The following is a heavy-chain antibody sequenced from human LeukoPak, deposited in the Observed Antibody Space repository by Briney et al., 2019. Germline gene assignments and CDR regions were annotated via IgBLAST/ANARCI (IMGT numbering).Heavy chain of an antibody. J-gene: IGHJ4*02. Sequence: GASLRLSCAASGFTFSNYAMSWVRQAPGKGLEWVSAIPGRGGNTYYANSVKGRLTISRDNSKNTVFLQMNSLRAEDTAVYYCAKWGDYDVLTGYYVSDYWGQGTLVTVSS. CDR3: AKWGDYDVLTGYYVSDY. CDR1: GFTFSNYA. V-gene: IGHV3-23*01. CDR2: IPGRGGNT. D-gene: IGHD3-9*01.